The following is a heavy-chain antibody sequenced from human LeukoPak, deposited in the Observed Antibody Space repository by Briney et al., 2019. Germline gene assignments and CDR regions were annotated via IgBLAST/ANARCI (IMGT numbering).Heavy chain of an antibody. J-gene: IGHJ2*01. CDR2: ISGGGGST. CDR3: ARENYYNAGSYSYWYFDL. CDR1: GFTFSSYG. D-gene: IGHD3-10*01. V-gene: IGHV3-23*01. Sequence: GGTLRLSCADSGFTFSSYGMNWVRQAPGKGLEWVSGISGGGGSTYYADSVKGRFTISRDNSKNTLYLQMNSLRAEDTAIYFCARENYYNAGSYSYWYFDLWGRGTLVTVSS.